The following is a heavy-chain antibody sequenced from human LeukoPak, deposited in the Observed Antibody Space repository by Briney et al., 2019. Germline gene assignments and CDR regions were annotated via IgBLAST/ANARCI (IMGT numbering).Heavy chain of an antibody. J-gene: IGHJ4*02. Sequence: ASVKVSCKASGYTFTSYDINWVRQATGQGLEWMGWMNPNSGNTGYAQKFQGRVTMTRNTSIGTAYMELSSLRSEDTAVYYCAREYYASGRAPDYWGQGTLVTVSS. V-gene: IGHV1-8*01. CDR3: AREYYASGRAPDY. CDR2: MNPNSGNT. CDR1: GYTFTSYD. D-gene: IGHD3-10*01.